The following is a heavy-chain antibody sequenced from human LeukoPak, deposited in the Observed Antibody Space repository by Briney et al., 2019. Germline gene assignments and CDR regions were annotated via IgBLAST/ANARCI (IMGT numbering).Heavy chain of an antibody. Sequence: SETLSLTCTVSGGSISSYYWSWIRPPPGKGLEWSGYIYYSGSTNYNPSLKSRVTISVDTSKNQFSLKLSSVTAADTAVYYCARIFGGWYYFDYWGQGTLVTVSS. CDR1: GGSISSYY. V-gene: IGHV4-59*01. CDR3: ARIFGGWYYFDY. D-gene: IGHD6-19*01. J-gene: IGHJ4*02. CDR2: IYYSGST.